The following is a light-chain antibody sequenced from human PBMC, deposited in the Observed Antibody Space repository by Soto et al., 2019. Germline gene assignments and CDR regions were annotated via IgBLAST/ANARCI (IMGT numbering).Light chain of an antibody. J-gene: IGKJ5*01. Sequence: EIALTQSPGTLSLSPGERATPSCRASQSVSSSLAWYQHKPGQAPRLLIFGASNRASGIPARFSGSGSGTDFTLTISSLEPEDFAVYYCQQRSDWPPITFGQGTRLEIK. CDR3: QQRSDWPPIT. V-gene: IGKV3-11*01. CDR1: QSVSSS. CDR2: GAS.